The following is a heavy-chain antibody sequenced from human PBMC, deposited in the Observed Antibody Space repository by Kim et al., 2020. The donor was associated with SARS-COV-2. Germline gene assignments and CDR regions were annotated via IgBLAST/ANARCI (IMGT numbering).Heavy chain of an antibody. V-gene: IGHV1-8*01. CDR2: MNPNSGNT. Sequence: ASVKVSCKASGYTFTSYDINWVRQATGQGLEWMGWMNPNSGNTGYAQKFQGRVTMTRNTSISTAYMELSSLRSEDTAVYYCARLLGYCSSTSCPKKYYYGMDVWGQGTTVTVSS. CDR1: GYTFTSYD. CDR3: ARLLGYCSSTSCPKKYYYGMDV. D-gene: IGHD2-2*01. J-gene: IGHJ6*02.